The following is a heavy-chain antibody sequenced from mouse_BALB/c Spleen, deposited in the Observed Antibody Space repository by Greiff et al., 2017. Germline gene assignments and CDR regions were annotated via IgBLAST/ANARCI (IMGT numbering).Heavy chain of an antibody. CDR1: GYAFTNYL. CDR2: INPGSGGT. CDR3: ARGHYRYDVGAMDY. J-gene: IGHJ4*01. V-gene: IGHV1-54*01. Sequence: VKLMESGAELVRPGTSVKVSCKASGYAFTNYLIEWVKQRPGQGLEWIGVINPGSGGTNYNEKFKGKATLTADKSSSTAYMQLSSLTSDDSAVYFCARGHYRYDVGAMDYWGQGTSVTVSS. D-gene: IGHD2-14*01.